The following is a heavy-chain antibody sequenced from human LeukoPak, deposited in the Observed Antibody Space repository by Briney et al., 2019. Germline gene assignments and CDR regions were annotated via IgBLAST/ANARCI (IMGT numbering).Heavy chain of an antibody. Sequence: GGSLRLSCAASGFSLSNAWMTWVRQPPGKGLEWIARIKSKAHGGTTDYAAPVKGRFTISRDDSRNTLYLQMNSLKTEDTAVYYCMGSLEDYWGQGTLVTVSS. CDR1: GFSLSNAW. J-gene: IGHJ4*02. CDR3: MGSLEDY. V-gene: IGHV3-15*01. D-gene: IGHD1-1*01. CDR2: IKSKAHGGTT.